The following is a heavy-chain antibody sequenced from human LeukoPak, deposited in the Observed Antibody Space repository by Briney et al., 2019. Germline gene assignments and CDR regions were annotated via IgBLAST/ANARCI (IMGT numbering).Heavy chain of an antibody. CDR1: GFTFSSYW. J-gene: IGHJ4*02. D-gene: IGHD3-9*01. CDR3: ARDHFDWVGDFDY. V-gene: IGHV3-7*03. CDR2: IKEDGSEK. Sequence: SGGSLRLSCAASGFTFSSYWMSWVRQAPGKGLEWVANIKEDGSEKYYVDSVKGRLTISRDNAKNSLNLQMNSLRAEDTAVYYCARDHFDWVGDFDYWGQGTLVTVSS.